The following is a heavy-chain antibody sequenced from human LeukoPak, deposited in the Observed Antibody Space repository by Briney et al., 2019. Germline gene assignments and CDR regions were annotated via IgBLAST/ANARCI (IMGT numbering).Heavy chain of an antibody. CDR2: ISGSGGST. CDR3: ARSPVGHKTDYYYGMDV. CDR1: GFTFSSYA. Sequence: GSLRLSCAASGFTFSSYAMSWVRQAPGKGLEWVSAISGSGGSTYYADSVKGRFTISRDNSKNTLYLQMNSLRAEDTAVYYCARSPVGHKTDYYYGMDVWGQGTTVTVSS. J-gene: IGHJ6*02. V-gene: IGHV3-23*01. D-gene: IGHD3/OR15-3a*01.